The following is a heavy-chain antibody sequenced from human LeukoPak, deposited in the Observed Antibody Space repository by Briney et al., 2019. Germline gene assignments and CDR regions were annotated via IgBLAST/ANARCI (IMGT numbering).Heavy chain of an antibody. J-gene: IGHJ4*02. CDR1: GGSISSGDYY. CDR2: IYYSGST. D-gene: IGHD6-13*01. Sequence: SQTLSLTCTVSGGSISSGDYYWSWIRQPPGKGLEWIGYIYYSGSTYYNPSLKSRVTISVDTSKNQFSLKLSSVTAADTAVYYCARVGGSSWDNFDYWGQGTLVTVSS. CDR3: ARVGGSSWDNFDY. V-gene: IGHV4-30-4*01.